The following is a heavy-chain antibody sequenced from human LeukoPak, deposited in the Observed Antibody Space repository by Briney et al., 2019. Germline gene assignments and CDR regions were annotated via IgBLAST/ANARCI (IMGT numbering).Heavy chain of an antibody. Sequence: SETLSLTCTVSGGSISSGSYYWSWIRQPAGKGLEWIGRTYTSGSTNYNPSLKSRVTISVDTSKNQFSLKLSSVTAADTAVYYCARVNGDYVRWFDPWGQGTLVTVSS. V-gene: IGHV4-61*02. CDR3: ARVNGDYVRWFDP. CDR2: TYTSGST. J-gene: IGHJ5*02. D-gene: IGHD4-17*01. CDR1: GGSISSGSYY.